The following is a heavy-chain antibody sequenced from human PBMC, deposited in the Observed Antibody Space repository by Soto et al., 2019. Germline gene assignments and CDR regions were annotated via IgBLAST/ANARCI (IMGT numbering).Heavy chain of an antibody. CDR1: GFTVSSYY. V-gene: IGHV3-53*01. J-gene: IGHJ3*02. Sequence: GSLRLSCAASGFTVSSYYMSWVRQAPGKGLEWVSVIYSGGSTYYADSVKGRFTISRDNSKNTLYLQMNSLRAEDTAVYYCAKSGGSGWFADAFDIWGQGTMVTVSS. CDR3: AKSGGSGWFADAFDI. CDR2: IYSGGST. D-gene: IGHD6-19*01.